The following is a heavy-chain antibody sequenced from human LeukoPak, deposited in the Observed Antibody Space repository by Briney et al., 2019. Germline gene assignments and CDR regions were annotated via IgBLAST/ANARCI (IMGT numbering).Heavy chain of an antibody. J-gene: IGHJ4*02. CDR1: GFTFSTYA. V-gene: IGHV3-23*01. Sequence: GGSLRLSCAASGFTFSTYAMTWVRQAPGKGLEWVSGISGGGSYTYYADSVKGRFTISRDNSKNTLSMQMNSLRAEDTAVYYCAKDSRGTTTTIYYFDCWGQGTLVTVSS. CDR3: AKDSRGTTTTIYYFDC. CDR2: ISGGGSYT. D-gene: IGHD4-17*01.